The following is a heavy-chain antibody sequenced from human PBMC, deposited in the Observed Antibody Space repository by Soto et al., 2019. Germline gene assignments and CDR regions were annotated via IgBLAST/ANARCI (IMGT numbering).Heavy chain of an antibody. J-gene: IGHJ4*02. D-gene: IGHD6-19*01. CDR3: ARAIRHFRAVAYYSY. CDR1: GGSFSGYY. CDR2: INHSGST. Sequence: PAETLSLTCAVYGGSFSGYYWSWIRQPPGKGLEWIVEINHSGSTNYNPSLKSRVTISVDTSKNQFSLKLSSVTAADTAVYYCARAIRHFRAVAYYSYWGQGTLVTVSS. V-gene: IGHV4-34*01.